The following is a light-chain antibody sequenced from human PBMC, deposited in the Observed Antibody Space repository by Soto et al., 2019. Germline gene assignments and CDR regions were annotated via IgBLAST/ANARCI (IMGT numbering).Light chain of an antibody. V-gene: IGKV3-15*01. CDR1: QSVSSN. J-gene: IGKJ1*01. Sequence: IVLPQSPATLSLAPGERATLSCRASQSVSSNLAWYQQKPGQAPRLLIYGASTRATGIPARFSGSGSGTEFTLTISSLQSEDFAVYYCQHYNHWLWTFGQGTKVDIK. CDR3: QHYNHWLWT. CDR2: GAS.